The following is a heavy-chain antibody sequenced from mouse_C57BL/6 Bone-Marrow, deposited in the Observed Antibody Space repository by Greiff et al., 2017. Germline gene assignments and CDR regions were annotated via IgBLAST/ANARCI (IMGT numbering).Heavy chain of an antibody. V-gene: IGHV1-76*01. CDR1: GYIFTDYY. D-gene: IGHD1-1*01. CDR2: IYPGSGNT. Sequence: VQLQQSGAELVRPGASVKLSCKASGYIFTDYYINWVKQRPGQGLEWIARIYPGSGNTYYNEKFKGKATLTAEKSSSTAYMQLSSLTSEDSAVYFCAYYGSSPFFDYWGQGTTLTVSS. CDR3: AYYGSSPFFDY. J-gene: IGHJ2*01.